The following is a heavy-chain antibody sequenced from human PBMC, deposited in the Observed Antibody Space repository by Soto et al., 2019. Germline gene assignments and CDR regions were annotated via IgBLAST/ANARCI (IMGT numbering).Heavy chain of an antibody. CDR2: ITSDGSST. D-gene: IGHD6-19*01. V-gene: IGHV3-74*01. J-gene: IGHJ3*02. CDR3: ARGMSSGWPHDPFDI. CDR1: GFTFSNYW. Sequence: EVQLVESGGGLVQPGGSLRLSCAASGFTFSNYWMHWVRQAPGKGLVWVSRITSDGSSTTYADSVRGRFTISRDNAMNTLYRQMNGLRPDDTAVYYCARGMSSGWPHDPFDIWGKGTMVTVSS.